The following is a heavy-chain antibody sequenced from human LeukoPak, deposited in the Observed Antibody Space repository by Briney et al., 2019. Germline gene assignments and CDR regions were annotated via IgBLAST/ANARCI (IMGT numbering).Heavy chain of an antibody. CDR2: INAYNGDR. CDR1: GYTFTTYV. J-gene: IGHJ4*02. CDR3: ARGEVYFDY. Sequence: GASVKVSCKASGYTFTTYVISWVRQAPGQGLEWMGGINAYNGDRNYAQRLQGRLTMTTDISTGTAYMDLRNLRSDDTAVYYCARGEVYFDYWGQGTLDTVSS. V-gene: IGHV1-18*01.